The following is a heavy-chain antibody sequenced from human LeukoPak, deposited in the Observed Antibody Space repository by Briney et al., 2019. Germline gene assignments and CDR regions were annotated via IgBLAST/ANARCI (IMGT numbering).Heavy chain of an antibody. CDR3: AKSVGATSPVLL. D-gene: IGHD1-26*01. J-gene: IGHJ4*02. Sequence: GGSLRLSCAGSGFTFSAYDMNWVRQAPGKGLEWVSLISGDGGSTYYADSVKGRFTISRDNSKNSLYLQMNSLRTEDTALYYCAKSVGATSPVLLWGQGTLSPSPQ. CDR1: GFTFSAYD. V-gene: IGHV3-43*02. CDR2: ISGDGGST.